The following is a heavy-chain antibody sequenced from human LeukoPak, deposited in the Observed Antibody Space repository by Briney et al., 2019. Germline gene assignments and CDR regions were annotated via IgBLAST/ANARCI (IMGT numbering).Heavy chain of an antibody. J-gene: IGHJ4*02. CDR2: ISSSGRNI. CDR3: ARDLVQLWSKDF. CDR1: GFTFSNYK. D-gene: IGHD5-18*01. Sequence: LSGGSLRLSCAASGFTFSNYKFNWVRQAPGKGLEWVSYISSSGRNIYYADSVKGRFTISRDNAKNSLYLQMNSLRAEDTAVYYCARDLVQLWSKDFWGQGTLVTVSS. V-gene: IGHV3-48*03.